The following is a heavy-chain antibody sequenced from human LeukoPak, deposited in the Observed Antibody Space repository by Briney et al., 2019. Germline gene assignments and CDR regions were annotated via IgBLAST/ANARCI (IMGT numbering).Heavy chain of an antibody. CDR2: IYTSGST. D-gene: IGHD6-19*01. V-gene: IGHV4-4*07. Sequence: SETLSLTCTVSGGSISSYYWSWIRRPAGKGLEWIGRIYTSGSTNYNPSLKSRVTMSVDTSKNQFSLKLSSVTAADTAVYYCARTVAGTALSAFDIWGQGTMVTVSS. CDR3: ARTVAGTALSAFDI. J-gene: IGHJ3*02. CDR1: GGSISSYY.